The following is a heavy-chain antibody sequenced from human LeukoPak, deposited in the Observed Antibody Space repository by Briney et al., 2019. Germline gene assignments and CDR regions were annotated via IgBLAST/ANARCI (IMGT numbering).Heavy chain of an antibody. CDR2: INHSGST. Sequence: SETLSLTCAVYGGSFSGYYWSWIRQPPGKGLEWIGEINHSGSTNYNPSLKSRVTISVDTSKNQFSLKLSSVTAADTAVYYCARPQPSYYYYYMDVWGKGTTVTVSS. J-gene: IGHJ6*03. V-gene: IGHV4-34*01. CDR3: ARPQPSYYYYYMDV. D-gene: IGHD1-1*01. CDR1: GGSFSGYY.